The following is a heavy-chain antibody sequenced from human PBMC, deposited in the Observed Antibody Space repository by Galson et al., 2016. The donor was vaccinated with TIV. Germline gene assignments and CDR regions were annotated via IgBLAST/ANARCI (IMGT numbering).Heavy chain of an antibody. CDR2: ISSYNGDT. J-gene: IGHJ6*02. CDR3: ARDRGSMTMILVVDYHYGMDV. CDR1: GYTFRNCG. D-gene: IGHD3-22*01. V-gene: IGHV1-18*04. Sequence: SVKVSCKASGYTFRNCGFSWVRQAPGQGLEWLGWISSYNGDTNYAHNLRGRLTMTTDSSTTTASMELRSLRSDDTAVYFCARDRGSMTMILVVDYHYGMDVWGQGTTVTVSS.